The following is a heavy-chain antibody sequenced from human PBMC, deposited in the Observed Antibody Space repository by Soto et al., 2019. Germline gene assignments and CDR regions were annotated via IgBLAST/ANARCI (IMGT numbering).Heavy chain of an antibody. D-gene: IGHD6-13*01. V-gene: IGHV3-9*01. J-gene: IGHJ5*02. Sequence: PGGSLRLSCAASGFAFDDYVMHWVRQPPGRGLEWVSGITWNGGTIRYVDSVKGRFTISRGNAENSLYLQMNSLRPEDTAVYYCAKGGSAALIAPSGRDYWFDPWGQGTQVTVSS. CDR3: AKGGSAALIAPSGRDYWFDP. CDR1: GFAFDDYV. CDR2: ITWNGGTI.